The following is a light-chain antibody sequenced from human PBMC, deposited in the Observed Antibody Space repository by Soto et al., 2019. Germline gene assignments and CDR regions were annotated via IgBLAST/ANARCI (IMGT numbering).Light chain of an antibody. CDR1: QRVSGSY. CDR3: HQYGSSPWT. CDR2: AAS. J-gene: IGKJ1*01. V-gene: IGKV3-20*01. Sequence: EIELTQSPGTLSLSPGERATLSCRAIQRVSGSYLAWYRQKHGQAPRLLIYAASRRATGTPDRFRGSGSGTDFSLTVSRLEPADCAVYYGHQYGSSPWTCGQGTKVEIK.